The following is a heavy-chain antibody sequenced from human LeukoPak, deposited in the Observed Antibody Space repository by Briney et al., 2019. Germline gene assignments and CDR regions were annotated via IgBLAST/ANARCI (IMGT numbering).Heavy chain of an antibody. CDR3: ARGDIAAAGTFDY. D-gene: IGHD6-13*01. CDR1: GGSISSSGYY. Sequence: SETLSLTCTVSGGSISSSGYYWSWIRQPPGKGLEWIGYIYHSGSTYYNPSLKSRVTISVDRSKNQFSLKLSSVTAADTAVYYCARGDIAAAGTFDYWGQGTLVTVSS. CDR2: IYHSGST. J-gene: IGHJ4*02. V-gene: IGHV4-30-2*01.